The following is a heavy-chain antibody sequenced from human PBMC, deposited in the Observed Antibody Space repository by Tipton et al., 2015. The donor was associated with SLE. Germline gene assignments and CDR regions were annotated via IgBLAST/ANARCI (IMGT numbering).Heavy chain of an antibody. Sequence: TLSLTCTVSGGSISSSSYYWSWIRQPPGKGLEWIGYIYYSGNTNYNPSLKSRVTISVDTSKNQFSLKLSSVTAADTAVYYCASGGSPLGMDVWGQGTTVTVSS. CDR1: GGSISSSSYY. CDR3: ASGGSPLGMDV. V-gene: IGHV4-61*01. J-gene: IGHJ6*02. D-gene: IGHD3-16*01. CDR2: IYYSGNT.